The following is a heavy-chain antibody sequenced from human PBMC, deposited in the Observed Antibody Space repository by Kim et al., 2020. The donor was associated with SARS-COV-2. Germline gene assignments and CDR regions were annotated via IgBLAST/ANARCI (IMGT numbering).Heavy chain of an antibody. V-gene: IGHV4-34*01. CDR2: INHSGST. J-gene: IGHJ4*02. Sequence: SETLSLTCAVYGGSFSGYYWSWIRQPPGKGLEWIGEINHSGSTNYNPSLKSRVTISVDTSKNQFSLKLSSVTAADTAVYYCARARNGSGSYTYDYWGQGTLVTVSS. D-gene: IGHD3-10*01. CDR1: GGSFSGYY. CDR3: ARARNGSGSYTYDY.